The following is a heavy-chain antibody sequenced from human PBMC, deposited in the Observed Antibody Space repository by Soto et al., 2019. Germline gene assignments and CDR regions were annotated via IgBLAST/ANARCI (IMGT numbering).Heavy chain of an antibody. Sequence: QVTLKESGPVLVKPTETLTLTCTVSGFSLSKARMGVIWIRQPPGKALEWLAHIFLNDDRSYNTSLKSSLTNSRDTPKSQVVLTRTNLDPAYTGTYFWARDLREGITITYFDSWGQGTLVTVSS. J-gene: IGHJ4*02. D-gene: IGHD1-26*01. V-gene: IGHV2-26*01. CDR3: ARDLREGITITYFDS. CDR2: IFLNDDR. CDR1: GFSLSKARMG.